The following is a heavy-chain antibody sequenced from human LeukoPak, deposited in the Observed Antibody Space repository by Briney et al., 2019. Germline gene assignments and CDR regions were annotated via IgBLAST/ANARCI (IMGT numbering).Heavy chain of an antibody. Sequence: SETLSLTCTVSGGSVSSGSYYWSWIRQPPGKGLEWIGYIYYSGSTNYNPSLKSRVTISVDTSKNQFSLKLSSVTAADTAVYYCAGGSSSWYWFDPWGQGTLVTVSS. J-gene: IGHJ5*02. CDR2: IYYSGST. CDR1: GGSVSSGSYY. V-gene: IGHV4-61*01. CDR3: AGGSSSWYWFDP. D-gene: IGHD6-13*01.